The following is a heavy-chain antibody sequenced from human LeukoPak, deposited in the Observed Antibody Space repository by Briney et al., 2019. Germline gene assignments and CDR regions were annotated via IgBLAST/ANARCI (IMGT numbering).Heavy chain of an antibody. D-gene: IGHD6-19*01. J-gene: IGHJ4*02. CDR1: GFKFSIYA. CDR3: VRDRGSGWYYMDC. Sequence: GGPLNLSCEASGFKFSIYAMSWVRRAPGKGLEWALLINSNGATAHYADSVKGRFTISRDNSKNTLSLQMSSLRADDTATYFCVRDRGSGWYYMDCWGQGTLVTVSS. V-gene: IGHV3-23*01. CDR2: INSNGATA.